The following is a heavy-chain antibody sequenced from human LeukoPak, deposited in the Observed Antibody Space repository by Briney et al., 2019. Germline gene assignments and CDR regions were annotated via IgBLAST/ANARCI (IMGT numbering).Heavy chain of an antibody. CDR2: ISGSGGST. CDR1: GFTFSSYA. Sequence: GGSLRLSCAASGFTFSSYAMSWVRQAPGKGLEWVSAISGSGGSTYYADSVKGRFTISRDNSKNTLYLQMNSLRAEDTAVYYCAKGRGSRGSCYSSDYWGQGTLVTVSS. V-gene: IGHV3-23*01. D-gene: IGHD2-15*01. CDR3: AKGRGSRGSCYSSDY. J-gene: IGHJ4*02.